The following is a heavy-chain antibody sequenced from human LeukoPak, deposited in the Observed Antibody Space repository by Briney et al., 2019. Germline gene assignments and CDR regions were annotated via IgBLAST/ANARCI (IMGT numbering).Heavy chain of an antibody. CDR1: GFTFSSYA. V-gene: IGHV3-30*04. J-gene: IGHJ3*02. Sequence: GGSLRLSCAASGFTFSSYAMHWVRQAPGKGLEWVAVISFDGTNKYYADSVKGRFTISRDNSKNALYLQMNSLRAEDTAVYYCAGDTSVGRFHDVLDIWGQGTMVTVSS. D-gene: IGHD2-15*01. CDR2: ISFDGTNK. CDR3: AGDTSVGRFHDVLDI.